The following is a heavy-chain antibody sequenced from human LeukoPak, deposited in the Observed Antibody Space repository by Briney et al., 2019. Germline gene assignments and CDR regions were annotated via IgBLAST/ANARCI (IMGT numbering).Heavy chain of an antibody. CDR2: IYYSGST. V-gene: IGHV4-59*01. Sequence: PSETLSLTCTVSGGSISSYYWSWIRQPPGKGLEWIGYIYYSGSTNYNPSLKSRVTISVETSKNQFSLKLSSVTAADTAVYYCARGSSSLEWLLYLDYYYMDVWGKGTTVTVSS. CDR1: GGSISSYY. D-gene: IGHD3-3*01. CDR3: ARGSSSLEWLLYLDYYYMDV. J-gene: IGHJ6*03.